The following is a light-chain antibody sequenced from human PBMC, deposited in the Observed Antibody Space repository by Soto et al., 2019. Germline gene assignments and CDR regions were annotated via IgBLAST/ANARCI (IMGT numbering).Light chain of an antibody. CDR1: TSNIGSNP. J-gene: IGLJ1*01. CDR2: FNS. Sequence: QAVVTQPPSASGTPGQRVPISCSGSTSNIGSNPVHWYQQFPGTAPKLLIYFNSQRASGVPDRFSASKSATSASLDISGLQSGDEADYYCAAWDDTLNGYVFGPGTKVTVL. CDR3: AAWDDTLNGYV. V-gene: IGLV1-44*01.